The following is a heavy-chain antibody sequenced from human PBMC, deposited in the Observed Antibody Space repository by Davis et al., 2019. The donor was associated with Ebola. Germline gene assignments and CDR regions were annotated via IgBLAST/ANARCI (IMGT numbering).Heavy chain of an antibody. CDR2: IKPDGNER. CDR1: GFTFSSYW. D-gene: IGHD6-13*01. J-gene: IGHJ4*02. Sequence: GESLKISCAASGFTFSSYWMSWVRQAPGKGLEWVANIKPDGNERYYVDSVKGRFTISRDNAKNSLYMQINSPRAEDTAVYYCARGVVYSSIYHHFDQWGQGTLVTVSS. V-gene: IGHV3-7*03. CDR3: ARGVVYSSIYHHFDQ.